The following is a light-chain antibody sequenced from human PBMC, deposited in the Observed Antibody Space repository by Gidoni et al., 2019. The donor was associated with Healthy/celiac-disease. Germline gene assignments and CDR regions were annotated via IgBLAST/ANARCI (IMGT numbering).Light chain of an antibody. Sequence: DIPLSQSPSSLSASVGDRVTITCRVSQGLSSYLNLYRQKPGKFPKLLIYSASNLQSGVPSRFSGRGSGTDFTLTISSLQPGDVATYYGQRTYNAPQAWTFGQGTKVEIK. J-gene: IGKJ1*01. CDR2: SAS. CDR1: QGLSSY. V-gene: IGKV1-27*01. CDR3: QRTYNAPQAWT.